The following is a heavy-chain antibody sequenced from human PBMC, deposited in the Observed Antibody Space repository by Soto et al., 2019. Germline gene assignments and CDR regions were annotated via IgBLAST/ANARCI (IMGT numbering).Heavy chain of an antibody. J-gene: IGHJ4*02. V-gene: IGHV4-39*01. CDR2: IYYSGST. Sequence: SETLSLTCTVSGGSISSSSYYWGWIRQPPGKGLEWIGSIYYSGSTYYNPSLKSRVTISVDTSKNQFSLKLSSVTAADTAVYYCARHQYSSSWLDYWGQGTMVTVSS. CDR1: GGSISSSSYY. D-gene: IGHD6-13*01. CDR3: ARHQYSSSWLDY.